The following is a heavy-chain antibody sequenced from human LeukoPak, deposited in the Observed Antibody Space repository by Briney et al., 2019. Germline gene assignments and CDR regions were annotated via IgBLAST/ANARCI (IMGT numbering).Heavy chain of an antibody. V-gene: IGHV3-66*01. CDR2: IYSGGTT. CDR1: GFTVSSNY. Sequence: GGSLRLSCAASGFTVSSNYMNWVRQAPGKGLEWVSVIYSGGTTYYADSVKGRFTISRDNSKNTLYLQMNSLRAEDTAVYYCASPTPNIAAAVSAYWGRGTLVTVSS. J-gene: IGHJ4*02. D-gene: IGHD6-13*01. CDR3: ASPTPNIAAAVSAY.